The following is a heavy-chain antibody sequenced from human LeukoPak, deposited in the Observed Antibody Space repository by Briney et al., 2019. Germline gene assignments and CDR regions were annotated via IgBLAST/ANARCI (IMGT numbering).Heavy chain of an antibody. CDR1: GYTFTGYY. V-gene: IGHV1-2*02. CDR2: INPNSGGT. J-gene: IGHJ3*02. D-gene: IGHD4-17*01. CDR3: ARVLYGDSYDAFDI. Sequence: VASVKVSCKASGYTFTGYYMHWVRQAPGQGLEWMGWINPNSGGTNYALKFQGRVTMTRDTSISTAYMELSSLRSDDTAVYCCARVLYGDSYDAFDIWGQGTLVTVSS.